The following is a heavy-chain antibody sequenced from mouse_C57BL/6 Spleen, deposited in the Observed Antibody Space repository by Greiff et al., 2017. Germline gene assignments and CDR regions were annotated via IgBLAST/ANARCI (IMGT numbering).Heavy chain of an antibody. CDR2: IDPSDSYT. D-gene: IGHD1-1*01. CDR3: ARWGTTVVPYAMDY. J-gene: IGHJ4*01. CDR1: GYTFTSYW. V-gene: IGHV1-59*01. Sequence: QVQLQQPGAELVRPGTSVKLSCKASGYTFTSYWMHWVKQRPGQGLEWIGVIDPSDSYTNYNQKFKGKATLTVDTSSSTAYMQLSSLTSEDSAVYYCARWGTTVVPYAMDYWGQGTSVTASS.